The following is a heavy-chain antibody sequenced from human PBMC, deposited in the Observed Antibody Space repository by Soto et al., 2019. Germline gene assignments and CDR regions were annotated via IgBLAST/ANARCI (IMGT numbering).Heavy chain of an antibody. CDR1: GNTFTSYG. D-gene: IGHD3-10*01. V-gene: IGHV1-8*01. J-gene: IGHJ4*02. CDR2: INPNSGNI. CDR3: ARGRASGSYYLLDY. Sequence: ASVEVSCKASGNTFTSYGINWVRQATGHGLEWMGWINPNSGNIGYAQKFQGRVTMTRDTAIRTAYMEVSRLRSDDTAVYYCARGRASGSYYLLDYWGQGTLVTVSS.